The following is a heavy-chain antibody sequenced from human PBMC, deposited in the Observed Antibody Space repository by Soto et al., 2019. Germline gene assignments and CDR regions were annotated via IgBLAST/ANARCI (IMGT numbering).Heavy chain of an antibody. CDR2: ISAYNGNT. CDR3: ARGRPFRSSWEPIDH. Sequence: ASVKVSCKASGYTFTSYGLSWVRQAPGQGLEWMGWISAYNGNTNYAQNLQGRVTMTTDTSTSTAYMELRSLRSDDTAVYFCARGRPFRSSWEPIDHWGQGTLVTVSS. D-gene: IGHD6-13*01. J-gene: IGHJ4*02. V-gene: IGHV1-18*04. CDR1: GYTFTSYG.